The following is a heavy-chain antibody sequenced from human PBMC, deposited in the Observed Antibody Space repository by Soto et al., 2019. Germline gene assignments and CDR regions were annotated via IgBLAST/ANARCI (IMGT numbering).Heavy chain of an antibody. J-gene: IGHJ3*02. V-gene: IGHV3-23*01. CDR2: ISGSGGST. CDR1: GFTFTSYA. Sequence: GGSLRLSCAASGFTFTSYAMSWVRQAPGKGLEWVSLISGSGGSTYYADSVKGRFTISRDNSKNTLYLQMNSLRAEDTAVYYCASHSSGYYYAAFDIWGQGTMVTVSS. CDR3: ASHSSGYYYAAFDI. D-gene: IGHD3-22*01.